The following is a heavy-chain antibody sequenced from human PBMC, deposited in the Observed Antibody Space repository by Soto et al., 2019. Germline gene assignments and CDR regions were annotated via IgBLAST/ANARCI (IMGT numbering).Heavy chain of an antibody. CDR1: GFTFSDYW. CDR2: IKPDGSDK. V-gene: IGHV3-7*01. Sequence: EVQLVESGGGLVQPGGSLRLSCAASGFTFSDYWMSWVRQAPGKGLEWVANIKPDGSDKYYVDSVKGRFTISRDNAQNSLHLQMNSLRVEDTAVYYCARERVLSFDYWCQGSLVTASS. CDR3: ARERVLSFDY. J-gene: IGHJ4*02.